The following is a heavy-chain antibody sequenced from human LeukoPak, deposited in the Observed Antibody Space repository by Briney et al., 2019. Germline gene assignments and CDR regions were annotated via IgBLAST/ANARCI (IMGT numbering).Heavy chain of an antibody. J-gene: IGHJ4*02. CDR1: GGSISSSNW. CDR2: IYHSGST. Sequence: SETLSLTCAVSGGSISSSNWWSWVRQPPGKGLEWIGEIYHSGSTNYNPSLKSRVTISVDTSKNQFSLKLSSVTAADTAVYYCAREGMGSYDFWSAPVDWGQGTLVTVSS. V-gene: IGHV4-4*02. D-gene: IGHD3-3*01. CDR3: AREGMGSYDFWSAPVD.